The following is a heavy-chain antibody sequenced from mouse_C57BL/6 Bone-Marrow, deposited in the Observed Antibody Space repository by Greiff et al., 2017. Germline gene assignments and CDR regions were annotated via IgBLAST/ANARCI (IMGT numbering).Heavy chain of an antibody. Sequence: QVQLQQPGAELVRPGSSVKLSCKASGYTFTSYWMHWVKQRPIQGLEWIGNIDPSDSETHYNPKFKDKATMTVAQSSSTAYMQLSSRTSEDSAVYYCASASPFITTVVPYWDFDVWGTGTTVTVSS. V-gene: IGHV1-52*01. J-gene: IGHJ1*03. CDR1: GYTFTSYW. CDR3: ASASPFITTVVPYWDFDV. CDR2: IDPSDSET. D-gene: IGHD1-1*01.